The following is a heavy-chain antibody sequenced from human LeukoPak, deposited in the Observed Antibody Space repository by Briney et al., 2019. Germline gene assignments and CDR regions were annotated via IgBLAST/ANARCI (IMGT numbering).Heavy chain of an antibody. V-gene: IGHV3-9*01. CDR2: INWNSGSI. CDR3: TRFGEFFFFDY. CDR1: GFTFDDYA. J-gene: IGHJ4*02. Sequence: PGGSLRLSCAASGFTFDDYAMHWVRQTPGKGLEWVSGINWNSGSIDYADSVKGRFTISRDNAKNSLYLQMNNLRAGDTAVYYCTRFGEFFFFDYWGQGTLVTVSS. D-gene: IGHD3-10*01.